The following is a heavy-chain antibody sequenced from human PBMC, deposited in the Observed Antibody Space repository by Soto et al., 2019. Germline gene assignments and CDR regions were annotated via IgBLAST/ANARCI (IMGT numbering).Heavy chain of an antibody. V-gene: IGHV3-21*01. D-gene: IGHD2-15*01. CDR3: ASATVVAATFDF. Sequence: PGGSLTLSCAASGFAFRSYNMNWVRQALGKGLEWVASISSGSSNIYYADSVKGRFTISRDNAKNSLFLQMDSLRAEDSAVYYCASATVVAATFDFWGQGTLVTVSS. J-gene: IGHJ4*02. CDR2: ISSGSSNI. CDR1: GFAFRSYN.